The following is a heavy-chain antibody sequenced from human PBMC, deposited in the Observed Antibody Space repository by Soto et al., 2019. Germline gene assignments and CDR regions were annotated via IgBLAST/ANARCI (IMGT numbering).Heavy chain of an antibody. J-gene: IGHJ3*02. CDR3: ARPTIAVAGPDAFDI. D-gene: IGHD6-19*01. CDR1: GYAFTSYY. CDR2: INPSGGST. Sequence: SVKVSCKASGYAFTSYYMHWVRQAPGQGLEWMGIINPSGGSTSYAQKFQGRVTMTRDTSASTVYMELSSLRSEDTAVYYCARPTIAVAGPDAFDIWGQGTMVTVSS. V-gene: IGHV1-46*03.